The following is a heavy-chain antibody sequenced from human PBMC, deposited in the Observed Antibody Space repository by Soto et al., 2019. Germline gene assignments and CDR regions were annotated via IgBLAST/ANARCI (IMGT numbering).Heavy chain of an antibody. J-gene: IGHJ6*02. CDR3: ARVGGGCSSTSCYSYYYYYGMDV. D-gene: IGHD2-2*01. CDR1: GGSISSYY. Sequence: SETLSLTCTVSGGSISSYYWSWIRQPPGKGLEWVGYIFYSGTTNYNPSLKSRVTISLDTSKNQFSLKLSSVTAADTAVYYCARVGGGCSSTSCYSYYYYYGMDVWGQGTTVTISS. CDR2: IFYSGTT. V-gene: IGHV4-59*01.